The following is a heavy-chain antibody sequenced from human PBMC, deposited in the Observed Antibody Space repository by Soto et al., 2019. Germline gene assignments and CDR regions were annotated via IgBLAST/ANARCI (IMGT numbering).Heavy chain of an antibody. Sequence: GGSLRLSCAASGFTFSSYAMHWVRQAPGKGLEWVAVISYDGSNKYYADSVKGRFTISRDNSKNTLYLQMNSLRAEDTALYYCAKDSVGATFSFDEWGQGTLVTV. CDR1: GFTFSSYA. CDR2: ISYDGSNK. D-gene: IGHD1-26*01. J-gene: IGHJ4*02. V-gene: IGHV3-30-3*01. CDR3: AKDSVGATFSFDE.